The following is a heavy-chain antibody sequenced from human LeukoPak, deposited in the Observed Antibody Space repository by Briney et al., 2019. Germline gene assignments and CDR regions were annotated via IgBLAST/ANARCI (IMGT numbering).Heavy chain of an antibody. CDR2: VYHSGST. CDR1: GDSISSGSFY. D-gene: IGHD2-21*02. V-gene: IGHV4-61*10. Sequence: SSETLSLTCTVSGDSISSGSFYWSWIRQAAGKGLEWIGEVYHSGSTNYYPSLKSRVTISIEKSKNQFSLKLSSVTAADTAVYYCAGAYCGGDCYSGRAFDIWGQGTMVTVSS. CDR3: AGAYCGGDCYSGRAFDI. J-gene: IGHJ3*02.